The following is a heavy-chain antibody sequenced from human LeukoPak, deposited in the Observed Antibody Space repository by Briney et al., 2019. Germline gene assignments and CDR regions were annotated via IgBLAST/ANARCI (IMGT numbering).Heavy chain of an antibody. J-gene: IGHJ4*02. CDR1: GFTFSSYA. CDR3: ARLAGREEFDY. V-gene: IGHV1-69*05. Sequence: PGGSLRLSCAASGFTFSSYAISWVRQAPGQGLEWLGGIIPIFGTANYAQKFQGRVTITTDESTSTAYMELSSLRSEDTAVYYCARLAGREEFDYWGQGTLVTVSS. CDR2: IIPIFGTA. D-gene: IGHD6-13*01.